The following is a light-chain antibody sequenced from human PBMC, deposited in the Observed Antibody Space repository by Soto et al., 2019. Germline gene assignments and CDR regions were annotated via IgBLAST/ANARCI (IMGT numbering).Light chain of an antibody. CDR3: QRENNGNRN. V-gene: IGKV3-15*01. CDR2: GAS. CDR1: QSVRNN. Sequence: EIVMTQSPATLSVSPGERVTLSCRASQSVRNNLAWHQQKPGQAPRLLIYGASTRATGIPARFSVSGSGTEFTLTIRSLQSEYCEVDYCQRENNGNRNFRPATKVDIK. J-gene: IGKJ3*01.